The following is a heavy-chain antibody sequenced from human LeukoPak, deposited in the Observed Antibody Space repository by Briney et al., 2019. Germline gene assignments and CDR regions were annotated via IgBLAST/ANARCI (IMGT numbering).Heavy chain of an antibody. CDR1: GDSMKNSF. J-gene: IGHJ5*02. CDR3: ARNRFRLSGAYWFDP. D-gene: IGHD2/OR15-2a*01. CDR2: ISDSGIT. V-gene: IGHV4-59*01. Sequence: SETLSLTCTVSGDSMKNSFFSRIRQPPGKGLEWIGYISDSGITNYNPSLKNRVTFSVDTSRGQFHLNLRSVTAADTALYFRARNRFRLSGAYWFDPWGRGTLVTVSS.